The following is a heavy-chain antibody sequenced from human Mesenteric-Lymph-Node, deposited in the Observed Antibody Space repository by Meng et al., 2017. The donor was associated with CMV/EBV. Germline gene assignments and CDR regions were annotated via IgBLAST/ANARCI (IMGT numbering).Heavy chain of an antibody. J-gene: IGHJ4*02. V-gene: IGHV1-69*02. Sequence: SVKVSCKASGRTFSSYTISWVRQAPGQGLEWMGRIIPILGIANYAQKFQGRVTITADKSTSTAYMELSSLRSEDTAVYYCASLSTSPTYYFDYWGQGTLVTVSS. CDR1: GRTFSSYT. D-gene: IGHD2-2*01. CDR3: ASLSTSPTYYFDY. CDR2: IIPILGIA.